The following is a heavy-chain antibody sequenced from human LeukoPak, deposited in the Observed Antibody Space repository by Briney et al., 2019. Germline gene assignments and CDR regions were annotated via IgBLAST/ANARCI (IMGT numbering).Heavy chain of an antibody. D-gene: IGHD3-10*01. V-gene: IGHV4-39*01. CDR2: IYDNGST. Sequence: SETLCLTCTVSGGSISSSSYYWGWIRQPPGKGVEWIGSIYDNGSTYYNPSLKSRVTISVDTSKNQFFLKLSSVTAADMAVSYCARLGNYGSGSYYPDYYYYYMDVWGKGTTVTVSS. CDR3: ARLGNYGSGSYYPDYYYYYMDV. CDR1: GGSISSSSYY. J-gene: IGHJ6*03.